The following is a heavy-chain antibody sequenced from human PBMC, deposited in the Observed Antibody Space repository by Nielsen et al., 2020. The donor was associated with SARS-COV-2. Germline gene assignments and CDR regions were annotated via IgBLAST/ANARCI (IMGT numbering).Heavy chain of an antibody. Sequence: SETLSLTCTVSGGSISSYYWSWIRQPPGKGLEWIGHIYYSGSTNYNPSLKSRVTISVDTSKNQFSLKLSSVTAADTAVYYCAREKDGYNSGYFDLWGRGTLVTVSS. CDR3: AREKDGYNSGYFDL. J-gene: IGHJ2*01. V-gene: IGHV4-59*01. CDR2: IYYSGST. D-gene: IGHD5-24*01. CDR1: GGSISSYY.